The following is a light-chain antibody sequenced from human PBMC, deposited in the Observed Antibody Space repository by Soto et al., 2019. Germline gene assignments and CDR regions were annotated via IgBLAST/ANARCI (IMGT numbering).Light chain of an antibody. CDR2: DVS. CDR3: CSYAGNLDVV. J-gene: IGLJ2*01. CDR1: SSDVGGYNY. V-gene: IGLV2-11*01. Sequence: QSVLTQPRSVSGSPGQSVTISCTGTSSDVGGYNYVSWYQHHPGKAPKLMIFDVSKRPSGVPDRFSGSKSGNTASLTISGLQAEDEADFYCCSYAGNLDVVFGGGTKLTVL.